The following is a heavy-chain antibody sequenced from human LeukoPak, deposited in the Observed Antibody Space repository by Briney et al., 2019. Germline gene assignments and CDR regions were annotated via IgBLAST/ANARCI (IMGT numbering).Heavy chain of an antibody. D-gene: IGHD2-2*02. CDR2: IKQDGSEK. V-gene: IGHV3-7*01. J-gene: IGHJ4*02. Sequence: GGSLRLSCAASGFTFSSYWMSWVRQAPGKGLEWVANIKQDGSEKYYVDSVKGRFTISKDNAKNSLYLQMNSLRAEDTAVYYCAKDRWDIVVVPAAIDAYWGQGTLVTVSP. CDR3: AKDRWDIVVVPAAIDAY. CDR1: GFTFSSYW.